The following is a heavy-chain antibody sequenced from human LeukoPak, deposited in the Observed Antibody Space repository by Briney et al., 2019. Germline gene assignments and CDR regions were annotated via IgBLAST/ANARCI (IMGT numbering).Heavy chain of an antibody. V-gene: IGHV1-46*01. CDR1: GYTFTSYY. D-gene: IGHD3-22*01. CDR2: INPSGGRT. CDR3: ARGGHVRVYDNSYYGHY. Sequence: ASVKVSCKASGYTFTSYYMYWVRQAPGQGLEWMGIINPSGGRTSYAQKFQGRVTMTRDMSTSTVYMELSSLRSEDTAVYYCARGGHVRVYDNSYYGHYWGQGTLVTVSS. J-gene: IGHJ4*02.